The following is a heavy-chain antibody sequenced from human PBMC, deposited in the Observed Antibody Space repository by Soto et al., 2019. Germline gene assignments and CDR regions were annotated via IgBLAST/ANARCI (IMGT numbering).Heavy chain of an antibody. CDR1: GLSITDSEMG. V-gene: IGHV2-26*01. Sequence: QVTLKESGPVLVKPTETLTLRCTVSGLSITDSEMGVSWIRQPPGQPLEWLAHIDSSGEKSYRTFLKSRLAISKDTSTRQIVLTMTNMDPADPATYYCARRHLAVAVSPWFDPWGQGIPVTVSS. CDR3: ARRHLAVAVSPWFDP. D-gene: IGHD6-19*01. CDR2: IDSSGEK. J-gene: IGHJ5*02.